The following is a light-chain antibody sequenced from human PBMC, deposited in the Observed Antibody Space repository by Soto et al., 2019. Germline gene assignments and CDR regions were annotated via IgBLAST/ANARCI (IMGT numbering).Light chain of an antibody. J-gene: IGKJ1*01. Sequence: EIVLTQSPGTLSLSPGERATLSCRASQSITNNYLAWYQQKPGLAPRLLIYDASSRATGIPDRFSGSGSGTDFTLTISRLEPEDFAVYYCQQYGSSPRTLGQGTKVDI. CDR2: DAS. V-gene: IGKV3D-20*01. CDR3: QQYGSSPRT. CDR1: QSITNNY.